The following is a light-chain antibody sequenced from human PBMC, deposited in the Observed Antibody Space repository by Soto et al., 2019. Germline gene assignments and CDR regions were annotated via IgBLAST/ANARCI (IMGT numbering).Light chain of an antibody. CDR1: NIGSKN. V-gene: IGLV3-21*02. CDR3: HVWDRRSHDVV. CDR2: DDS. Sequence: SYELTQPPSVSVAPGQTARITCGGANIGSKNVHWYQQTPGQAPVLVVYDDSDRPSGIPERFSGSNSESTATLTISRVEAGDEADYYCHVWDRRSHDVVFGGGTKLTVL. J-gene: IGLJ2*01.